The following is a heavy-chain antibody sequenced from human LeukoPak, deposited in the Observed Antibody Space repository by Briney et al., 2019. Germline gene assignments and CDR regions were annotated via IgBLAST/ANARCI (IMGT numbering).Heavy chain of an antibody. J-gene: IGHJ4*02. D-gene: IGHD4-23*01. Sequence: PSETLSLTCAVYGGSFSGYYWSWVRQAPGKGLEWVSSISSSSNYIYYADSVKGRFTISRDNAKNSLSLQLNSLRAEDTAVYYCATDDYGGLDYWGQGTLVTVSS. CDR3: ATDDYGGLDY. CDR1: GGSFSGYY. V-gene: IGHV3-21*01. CDR2: ISSSSNYI.